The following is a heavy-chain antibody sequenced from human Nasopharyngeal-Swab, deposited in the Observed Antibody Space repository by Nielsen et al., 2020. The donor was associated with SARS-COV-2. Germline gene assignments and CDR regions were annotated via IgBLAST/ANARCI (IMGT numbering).Heavy chain of an antibody. Sequence: GGSLRLSCAASGFTFSSYGMHWVRQAPGKGLEWVAVISYDGSNKYYADSVKGRFTISRDNSKNTLYLQMNSLRAEDTAVYYCAKGWGGSYVDAFDIWGQGTTVTVS. CDR3: AKGWGGSYVDAFDI. CDR2: ISYDGSNK. V-gene: IGHV3-30*18. D-gene: IGHD1-26*01. CDR1: GFTFSSYG. J-gene: IGHJ3*02.